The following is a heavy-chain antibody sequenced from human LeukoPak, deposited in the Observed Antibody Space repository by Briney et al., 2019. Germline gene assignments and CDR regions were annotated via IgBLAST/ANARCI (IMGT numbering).Heavy chain of an antibody. V-gene: IGHV3-30*04. D-gene: IGHD3-22*01. CDR3: AREEYDSSGYGYFDY. Sequence: GGSLRLPCAASGFTFSNYAMHWVRQAPGKGLEWVAIISYDGSNKYYADSVKGRFTISRDNSKNALYLQMNSLRAEDTAVYYCAREEYDSSGYGYFDYWGQGTLVTVSS. CDR2: ISYDGSNK. CDR1: GFTFSNYA. J-gene: IGHJ4*02.